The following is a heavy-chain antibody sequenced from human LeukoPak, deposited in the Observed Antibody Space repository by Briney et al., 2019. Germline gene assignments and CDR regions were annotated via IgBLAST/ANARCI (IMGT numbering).Heavy chain of an antibody. CDR3: ARLIMVRGVLPDYYHYYMDV. J-gene: IGHJ6*03. CDR1: GFTFISYW. Sequence: GGSLRLSCAASGFTFISYWMSWVRQAPGKGLEWVANIKQDGSEKYYVGSVKGRFTISRDNAKNSLYLQMNSLRAEDTAVYYCARLIMVRGVLPDYYHYYMDVWGKGTTVTISS. V-gene: IGHV3-7*01. CDR2: IKQDGSEK. D-gene: IGHD3-10*01.